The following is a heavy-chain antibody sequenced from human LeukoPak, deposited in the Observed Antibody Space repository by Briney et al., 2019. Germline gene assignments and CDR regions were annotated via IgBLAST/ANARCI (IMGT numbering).Heavy chain of an antibody. J-gene: IGHJ4*02. D-gene: IGHD3-16*01. CDR3: ARTLGITFGGVLGY. V-gene: IGHV1-8*01. CDR1: GYTFTSFD. Sequence: ASVKVSCKASGYTFTSFDINWVRQATGQGLEWMAWMNPNSGNTGYAQKFQGRVTITRDTSASTAYMELSSLRSEDMAVYYCARTLGITFGGVLGYWGQGTLVTVSS. CDR2: MNPNSGNT.